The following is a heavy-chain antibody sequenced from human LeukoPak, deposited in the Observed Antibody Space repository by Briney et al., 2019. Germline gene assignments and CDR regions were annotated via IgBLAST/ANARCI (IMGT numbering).Heavy chain of an antibody. CDR3: ARDLWAQQEGDGFDI. D-gene: IGHD6-13*01. V-gene: IGHV3-7*03. CDR2: INQDEGVK. J-gene: IGHJ3*02. CDR1: GFTFTKYW. Sequence: GGSLRLSCAASGFTFTKYWMSWVRQAPGKRLECVASINQDEGVKRYVDSAKGRFTISRDNTQNSVYLEMNSLTAEDTALYYCARDLWAQQEGDGFDIWGQGTMVTVSS.